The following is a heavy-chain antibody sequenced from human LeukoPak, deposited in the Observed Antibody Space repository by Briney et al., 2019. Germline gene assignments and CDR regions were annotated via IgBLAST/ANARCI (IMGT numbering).Heavy chain of an antibody. J-gene: IGHJ4*02. V-gene: IGHV3-33*06. CDR3: AKDNYYETSAYPDY. CDR1: GFTFSSYV. CDR2: IWSDGTSK. Sequence: PGRSLRLSCAASGFTFSSYVMLWVRQAPGKGLEWVAVIWSDGTSKYYADAVKGRFTISRDNSKNTLYLQMNSLTAEDTAVYYCAKDNYYETSAYPDYGSQGTLVTVSS. D-gene: IGHD3-22*01.